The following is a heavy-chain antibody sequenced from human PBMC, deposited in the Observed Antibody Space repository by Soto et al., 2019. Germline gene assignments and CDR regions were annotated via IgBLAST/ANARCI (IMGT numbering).Heavy chain of an antibody. CDR1: GYTFTSYA. CDR3: ARASLTGTKIFDY. Sequence: ASVKVSCKASGYTFTSYAMHWVRQAPGQRLEWMGWINAGNGNTKYSQKFQGRVTITRDTSASTAYMELSSLRSEDTAVYYCARASLTGTKIFDYWGQGTLVTVS. D-gene: IGHD1-20*01. CDR2: INAGNGNT. J-gene: IGHJ4*02. V-gene: IGHV1-3*01.